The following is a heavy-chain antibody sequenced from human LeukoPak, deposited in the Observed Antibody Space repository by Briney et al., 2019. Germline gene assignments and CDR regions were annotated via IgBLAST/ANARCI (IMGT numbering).Heavy chain of an antibody. CDR1: GFTFRTNA. CDR2: ISATNT. V-gene: IGHV3-23*01. CDR3: AGSLTTVTTADY. J-gene: IGHJ4*02. Sequence: GGSLRLSCAASGFTFRTNAMSWVRQAPGKGLEWVSAISATNTYYADAVKGRFTISRDNAKNSLYLQMNSLRAEDTAVYYCAGSLTTVTTADYWGQGTLVTVSS. D-gene: IGHD4-17*01.